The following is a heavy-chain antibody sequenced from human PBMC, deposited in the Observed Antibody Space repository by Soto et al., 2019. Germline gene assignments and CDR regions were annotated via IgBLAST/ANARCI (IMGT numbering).Heavy chain of an antibody. J-gene: IGHJ3*02. CDR2: IRSKANSYAT. V-gene: IGHV3-73*01. Sequence: PGGSLRLSCAASGFTFSGSAMHWVRQASGKGLEWVGRIRSKANSYATAYAASVKGRFTISRDDSKNTAYLQMNSLKTEDTAVYYCTRLNIVLNAFDIWGQGTMVTVS. CDR3: TRLNIVLNAFDI. CDR1: GFTFSGSA. D-gene: IGHD2-8*01.